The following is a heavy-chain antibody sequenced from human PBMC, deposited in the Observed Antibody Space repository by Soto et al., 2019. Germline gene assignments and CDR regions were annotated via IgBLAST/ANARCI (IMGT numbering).Heavy chain of an antibody. CDR2: IIPIFGTA. V-gene: IGHV1-69*06. CDR1: GGTFSSYA. D-gene: IGHD6-13*01. Sequence: ASVKGSCKASGGTFSSYAISWVRQAPGQGLEWMGRIIPIFGTANYAQKFQGRVTITAYKSTSTAYMELSSLRSEDTAVYYCASTHSSSWTKNNWFDPWGQGTLVTVSS. CDR3: ASTHSSSWTKNNWFDP. J-gene: IGHJ5*02.